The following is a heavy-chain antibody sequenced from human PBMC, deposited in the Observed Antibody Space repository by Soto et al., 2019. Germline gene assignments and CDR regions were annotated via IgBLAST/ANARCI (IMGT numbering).Heavy chain of an antibody. D-gene: IGHD1-1*01. CDR3: ARGGPNGSHFDY. CDR1: GFTFRNYG. CDR2: IWYDGSDK. V-gene: IGHV3-33*01. Sequence: VQLVESGGGVVQPGKSVRLSCAASGFTFRNYGMHWVRQAPGKGLEWVAVIWYDGSDKYYVDSVKGRFTISRDNSKNTLYLRMNSLRAEDTAVYYCARGGPNGSHFDYWGREPSSPSPQ. J-gene: IGHJ4*02.